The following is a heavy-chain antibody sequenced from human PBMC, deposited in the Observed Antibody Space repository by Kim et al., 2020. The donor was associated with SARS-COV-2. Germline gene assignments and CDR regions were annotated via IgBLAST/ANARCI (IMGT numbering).Heavy chain of an antibody. V-gene: IGHV3-7*01. CDR3: ARRSQLSFDL. Sequence: EKYYMDSVKGRFTISRDNAKNSLYLQMSSLRAEDMAVYYCARRSQLSFDLWGHGTMVTVSS. CDR2: EK. D-gene: IGHD2-15*01. J-gene: IGHJ3*01.